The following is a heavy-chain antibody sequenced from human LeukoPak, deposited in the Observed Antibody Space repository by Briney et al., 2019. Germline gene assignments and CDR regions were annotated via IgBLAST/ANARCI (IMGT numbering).Heavy chain of an antibody. CDR2: INHSGST. CDR3: ARGFPPYDYVWGSYRLYYFDY. V-gene: IGHV4-34*01. CDR1: GGSFSGYY. Sequence: PSETLSFTCAVYGGSFSGYYWSWIRQPPGKGLEWIGEINHSGSTNYNPSLKSRVTISVDTSKNQFSLKLSSVTAADTAVYYCARGFPPYDYVWGSYRLYYFDYWGQGTLVTVSS. J-gene: IGHJ4*02. D-gene: IGHD3-16*02.